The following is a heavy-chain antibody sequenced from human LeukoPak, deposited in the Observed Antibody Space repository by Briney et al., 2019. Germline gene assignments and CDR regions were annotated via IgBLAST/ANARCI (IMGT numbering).Heavy chain of an antibody. CDR3: ARARYYSSGSYDDAFDI. CDR1: GYTFTSYY. J-gene: IGHJ3*02. Sequence: ASVKVSCKASGYTFTSYYMHWVRQAPGQGLEWMGWIGSYNGNTNYAQKFQGRVTTTTDTSTTTGYMELRSLRSDDTAVYYCARARYYSSGSYDDAFDIWGQGTMVTVSS. CDR2: IGSYNGNT. V-gene: IGHV1-18*04. D-gene: IGHD3-10*01.